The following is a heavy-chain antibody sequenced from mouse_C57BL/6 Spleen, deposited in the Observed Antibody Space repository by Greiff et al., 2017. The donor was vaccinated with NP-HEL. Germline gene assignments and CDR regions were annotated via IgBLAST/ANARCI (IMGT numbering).Heavy chain of an antibody. D-gene: IGHD1-1*01. CDR2: ISSGSSTI. CDR1: GFTFSDYG. Sequence: EVHLVESGGGLVKPGGSLKLSCAASGFTFSDYGMHWVRQAPEKGLEWVAYISSGSSTIYYADTVKGRFTISRDNAKNTLFLQMTSLRSEDTAMYYCARGPLYYGSSPAWFAYWGQGTLVTVSA. CDR3: ARGPLYYGSSPAWFAY. V-gene: IGHV5-17*01. J-gene: IGHJ3*01.